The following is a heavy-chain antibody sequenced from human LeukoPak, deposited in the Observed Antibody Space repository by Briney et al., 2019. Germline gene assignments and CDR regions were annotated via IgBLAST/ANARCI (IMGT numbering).Heavy chain of an antibody. V-gene: IGHV4-34*01. J-gene: IGHJ5*02. CDR1: GGSFSGYY. CDR3: ARGLSSSWYGERRIFRFDP. Sequence: SETLSLTCADYGGSFSGYYWRWIRQPPGKGLEGSGEINHSGSTNYNPSLKSRVTISVDTSKNQFSLKLSSVTAADTAVYYCARGLSSSWYGERRIFRFDPWGQGTLVTVSS. CDR2: INHSGST. D-gene: IGHD6-13*01.